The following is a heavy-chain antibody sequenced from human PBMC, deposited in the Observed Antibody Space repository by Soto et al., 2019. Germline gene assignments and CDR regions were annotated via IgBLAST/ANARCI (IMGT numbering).Heavy chain of an antibody. J-gene: IGHJ5*02. V-gene: IGHV4-34*01. CDR1: GGSFSGYY. D-gene: IGHD3-22*01. Sequence: PSETLSLTCAVYGGSFSGYYWSWIRQPPGKGLEWIGEINHSGSTNYNPSLKSRVTISVDTSKNQFSLKLSSVTAADTAVYYCARAPSSGYYSVFDPWGQGTLVTVSS. CDR2: INHSGST. CDR3: ARAPSSGYYSVFDP.